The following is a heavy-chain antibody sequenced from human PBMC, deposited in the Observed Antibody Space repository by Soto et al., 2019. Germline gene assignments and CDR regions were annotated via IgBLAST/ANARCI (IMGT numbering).Heavy chain of an antibody. Sequence: GGSLRLSCAASGFTFSSYSMNWVRQAPGKGLEWVSSISSSSSYIYYADSVKGRFTISRDNAKNSLYLQMNSLRAEDTAVYYCVRAGTTSLSSGWFDPWGQGTLVTVSS. V-gene: IGHV3-21*01. J-gene: IGHJ5*02. D-gene: IGHD6-19*01. CDR3: VRAGTTSLSSGWFDP. CDR1: GFTFSSYS. CDR2: ISSSSSYI.